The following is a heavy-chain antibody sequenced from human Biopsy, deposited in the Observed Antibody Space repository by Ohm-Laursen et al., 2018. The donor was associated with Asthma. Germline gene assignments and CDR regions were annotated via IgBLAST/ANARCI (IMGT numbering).Heavy chain of an antibody. CDR3: ANYGDGSS. D-gene: IGHD4-17*01. CDR2: IYHSGST. V-gene: IGHV4-4*02. CDR1: GVSISSTNW. Sequence: SDTLSLTCAVSGVSISSTNWWSWVRQPPGKGLEWIGEIYHSGSTNYNPSLQSRVGISVDKSKNQFSLKVRSVTAADTAVYHCANYGDGSSWGQGTLVTVPS. J-gene: IGHJ4*02.